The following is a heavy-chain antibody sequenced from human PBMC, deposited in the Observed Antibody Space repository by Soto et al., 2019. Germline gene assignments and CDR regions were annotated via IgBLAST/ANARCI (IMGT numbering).Heavy chain of an antibody. J-gene: IGHJ4*02. CDR3: ARGGTTYYYDSSGYPFDY. CDR1: GYTFTSYY. V-gene: IGHV1-46*01. Sequence: QVQLVQSGAEVKKPGASVRVSCKASGYTFTSYYMHWVRQPPGQGLECMGRINPSGGSPSCAQKFQCGVTMTRDTSTSTGYMELSSLRSEDTAVYYCARGGTTYYYDSSGYPFDYWGQGTLVTVSS. D-gene: IGHD3-22*01. CDR2: INPSGGSP.